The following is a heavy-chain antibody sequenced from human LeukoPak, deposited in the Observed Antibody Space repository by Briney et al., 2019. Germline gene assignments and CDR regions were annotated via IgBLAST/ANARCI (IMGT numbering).Heavy chain of an antibody. V-gene: IGHV4-59*08. J-gene: IGHJ5*02. CDR1: RGSITNY. CDR3: ARYYDVLTAYNLPGFVP. Sequence: PPESLSLTCTVSRGSITNYWTWIRQTPGKGLEWIGYIRYTGTTSYNPSLKSRVTISADTSKTQFSLKLTSVAAADTAVYYCARYYDVLTAYNLPGFVPWGQGTLVTVSS. D-gene: IGHD3-9*01. CDR2: IRYTGTT.